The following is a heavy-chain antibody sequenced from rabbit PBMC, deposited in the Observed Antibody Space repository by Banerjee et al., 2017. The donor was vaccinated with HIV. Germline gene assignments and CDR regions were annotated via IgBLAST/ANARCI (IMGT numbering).Heavy chain of an antibody. Sequence: QEQLVESGGGLVQPEGSLTLTCTASGFSFSSSYWICWVRQAPGKGLEWIGCIYTGSTGSTSYASWAKGRFTISKTSTTMTLQMTSLTAADTATYFCASHIYAGYAGYGYGFKLWGQGTLVTVS. CDR1: GFSFSSSYW. D-gene: IGHD6-1*01. J-gene: IGHJ4*01. V-gene: IGHV1S45*01. CDR2: IYTGSTGST. CDR3: ASHIYAGYAGYGYGFKL.